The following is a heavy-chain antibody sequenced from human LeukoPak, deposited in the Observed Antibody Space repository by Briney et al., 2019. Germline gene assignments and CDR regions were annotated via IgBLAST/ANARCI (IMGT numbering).Heavy chain of an antibody. CDR3: AKDRSLELRLGWFDP. D-gene: IGHD1-7*01. CDR1: GFTFSSYS. V-gene: IGHV3-21*04. Sequence: GGSLRLSCAASGFTFSSYSMNWVRQAPGKGLEWVSSISSSSSYIYYADSVKGRFTISRDNAKNSLYLQMDSLRAEDMALYYCAKDRSLELRLGWFDPWGQGTLVTVSS. CDR2: ISSSSSYI. J-gene: IGHJ5*02.